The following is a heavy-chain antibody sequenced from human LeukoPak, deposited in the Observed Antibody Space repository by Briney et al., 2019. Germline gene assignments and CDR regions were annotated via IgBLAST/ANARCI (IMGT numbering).Heavy chain of an antibody. Sequence: PSETLSLTCTVSGGSISSYYWSWIRQPAGKGLEWIGRIYTSGSTNYNPSLKSRVTMSVDTSKNQFSLKLSSVTAADTAVYYCARGSLAIFGVVVPRGDWFDPWGQGTLVTVSS. CDR2: IYTSGST. D-gene: IGHD3-3*01. J-gene: IGHJ5*02. V-gene: IGHV4-4*07. CDR3: ARGSLAIFGVVVPRGDWFDP. CDR1: GGSISSYY.